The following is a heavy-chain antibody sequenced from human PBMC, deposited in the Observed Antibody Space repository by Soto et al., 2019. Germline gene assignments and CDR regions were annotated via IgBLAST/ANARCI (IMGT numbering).Heavy chain of an antibody. CDR2: IYYSGST. CDR1: GGSISSGGYY. CDR3: VRDVYYDSSGYYFDY. Sequence: SETLSLTCTVSGGSISSGGYYWSWIRQHPGKGLEWIGYIYYSGSTYYNPSLKSRVNISVDTSKNQFSLKLSSVTAADTAVYYCVRDVYYDSSGYYFDYWGQGTLVTVSS. D-gene: IGHD3-22*01. J-gene: IGHJ4*02. V-gene: IGHV4-31*03.